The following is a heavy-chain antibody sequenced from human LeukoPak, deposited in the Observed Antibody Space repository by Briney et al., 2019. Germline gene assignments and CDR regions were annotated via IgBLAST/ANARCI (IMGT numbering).Heavy chain of an antibody. Sequence: PGGSLRLSCAASGFTFSSYAMSWVRQAPGKGLEWVSAISGSGGSTYYADSVKGRFTISRDNSKNTLYLQMNSLRAEDTAVYYCAKCGEARIGGYGMDVWGQGTTVTVSS. CDR1: GFTFSSYA. CDR2: ISGSGGST. CDR3: AKCGEARIGGYGMDV. J-gene: IGHJ6*02. V-gene: IGHV3-23*01. D-gene: IGHD3-3*01.